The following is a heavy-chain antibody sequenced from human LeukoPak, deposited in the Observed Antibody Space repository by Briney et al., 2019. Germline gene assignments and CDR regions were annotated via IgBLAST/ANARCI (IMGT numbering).Heavy chain of an antibody. CDR1: GYTFTGNY. CDR3: ARELLYSSSWGDYYYYGMDV. Sequence: ASVKVSCKASGYTFTGNYMHWVRQAPGQGLEWMGWINPNSGGTNYAQKFQGWVTMTRDTSISTAYMELSRLRSDDTAVYYCARELLYSSSWGDYYYYGMDVWGQRTTVTVSS. D-gene: IGHD6-13*01. J-gene: IGHJ6*02. V-gene: IGHV1-2*04. CDR2: INPNSGGT.